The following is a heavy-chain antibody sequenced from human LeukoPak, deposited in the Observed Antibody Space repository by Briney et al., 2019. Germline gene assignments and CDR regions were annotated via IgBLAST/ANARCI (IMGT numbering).Heavy chain of an antibody. CDR1: GYTFISYA. Sequence: ASVKVSCKASGYTFISYAIHWVRQAPGQRLEWMGWILAGNGNTKYSQKFQDRVTITRDTSASTAYMELSSLRSDDTAFYYCARAPMGAAALYWGQGTLVTVSS. D-gene: IGHD6-13*01. CDR3: ARAPMGAAALY. V-gene: IGHV1-3*01. CDR2: ILAGNGNT. J-gene: IGHJ4*02.